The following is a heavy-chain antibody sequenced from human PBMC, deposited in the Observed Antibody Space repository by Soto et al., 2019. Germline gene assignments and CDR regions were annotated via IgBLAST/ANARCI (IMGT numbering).Heavy chain of an antibody. V-gene: IGHV3-21*01. CDR3: ARDDPDLHGMDV. CDR1: GFTFSSYS. CDR2: ISSSSSYI. Sequence: EVQLVESGGGLVKPGGSLRLSCAASGFTFSSYSMNWVRQAPGKGLEWVSSISSSSSYIYYADSVKGRFTISRDNAKNSLYLQMNSLRAEDTAVYYCARDDPDLHGMDVWGQGTTVTVSS. J-gene: IGHJ6*02.